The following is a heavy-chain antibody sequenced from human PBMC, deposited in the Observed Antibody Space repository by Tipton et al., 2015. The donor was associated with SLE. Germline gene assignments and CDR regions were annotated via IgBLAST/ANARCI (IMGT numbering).Heavy chain of an antibody. D-gene: IGHD3-22*01. CDR2: ISSSSSYI. Sequence: LSLTCTVSGGSISSYYWSWVRQAPGKGLEWVSSISSSSSYIYYADSVKGRFTISRDNAKNSLYLQMNSLRAEDTAVYYCARARGTRYYDSSGYYFDYWGQGTLVTVSS. V-gene: IGHV3-21*03. CDR3: ARARGTRYYDSSGYYFDY. J-gene: IGHJ4*02. CDR1: GGSISSYY.